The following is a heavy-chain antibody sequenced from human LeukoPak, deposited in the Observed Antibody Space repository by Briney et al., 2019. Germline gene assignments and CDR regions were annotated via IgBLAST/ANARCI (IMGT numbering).Heavy chain of an antibody. Sequence: ASLKVSCKASGGTFSSYAISWVRQAPGQGLEWMGRIIPILGIANYAQKFQGRVTITADKSTSTAYMELSSLRSEDTAVYYCASSEMATQPFAYWGQGTLVTVSS. CDR1: GGTFSSYA. CDR3: ASSEMATQPFAY. D-gene: IGHD5-24*01. V-gene: IGHV1-69*04. J-gene: IGHJ4*02. CDR2: IIPILGIA.